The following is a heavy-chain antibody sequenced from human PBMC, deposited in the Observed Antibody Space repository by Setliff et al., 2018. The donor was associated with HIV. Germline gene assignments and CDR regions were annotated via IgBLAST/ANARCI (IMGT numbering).Heavy chain of an antibody. V-gene: IGHV4-59*11. CDR3: AREGQQLARSFDF. Sequence: SETLSLTCTVSGPSINIHYWSWIRQSPGKGFEWIGYIYSTGSTNYNPSLQSRVTISMVASRNQFSLKVTSVTAADTAVYFCAREGQQLARSFDFWGQGSLVTVSS. CDR1: GPSINIHY. D-gene: IGHD6-13*01. J-gene: IGHJ4*02. CDR2: IYSTGST.